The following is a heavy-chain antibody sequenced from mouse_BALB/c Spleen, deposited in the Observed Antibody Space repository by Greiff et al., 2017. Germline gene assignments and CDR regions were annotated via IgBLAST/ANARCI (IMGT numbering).Heavy chain of an antibody. V-gene: IGHV14-3*02. CDR3: ARNDYGNYDAMDD. Sequence: EVQLQQSGAELVKPGASVKLSCTASGFNIKDTYMHWVKQRPEQGLEWIGRIDPANGNTKYDPKFQGKATITADTSSNTAYLQLSSLTSEDTAVYYCARNDYGNYDAMDDWGQGTSVTVSS. CDR2: IDPANGNT. J-gene: IGHJ4*01. CDR1: GFNIKDTY. D-gene: IGHD2-1*01.